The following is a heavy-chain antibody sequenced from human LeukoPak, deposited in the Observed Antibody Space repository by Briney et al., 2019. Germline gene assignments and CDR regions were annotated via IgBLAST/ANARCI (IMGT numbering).Heavy chain of an antibody. CDR3: AGHHCSGGSCYFDY. Sequence: GASVKVSCKASGYTFTGYYMHWVRQAPGQGLEWMGWINPNSGGTNCAQKFQGRVTMTRDTSISTAYMELSRLRSDDTAVYYCAGHHCSGGSCYFDYWGQGTLVTVSS. CDR2: INPNSGGT. V-gene: IGHV1-2*02. D-gene: IGHD2-15*01. CDR1: GYTFTGYY. J-gene: IGHJ4*02.